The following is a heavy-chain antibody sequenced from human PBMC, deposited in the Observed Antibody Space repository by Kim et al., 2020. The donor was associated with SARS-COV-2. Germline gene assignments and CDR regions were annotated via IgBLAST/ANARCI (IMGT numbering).Heavy chain of an antibody. CDR1: GFTFSSYA. J-gene: IGHJ6*02. V-gene: IGHV3-30*04. Sequence: GGSLRLSCAASGFTFSSYAMHWVRQAPGKGLEWVAVISYDGSNKYYADSVKGRFTISRDNSKNTLYLQMNSLRAEDTAVYYCARERYDSSGYQLVYYYYYGLDVWGQRTTVTVSS. CDR3: ARERYDSSGYQLVYYYYYGLDV. D-gene: IGHD3-22*01. CDR2: ISYDGSNK.